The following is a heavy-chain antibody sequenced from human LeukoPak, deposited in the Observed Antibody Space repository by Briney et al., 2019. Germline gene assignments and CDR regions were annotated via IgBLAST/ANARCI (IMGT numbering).Heavy chain of an antibody. D-gene: IGHD4-17*01. CDR1: GFTFSNHW. CDR3: ARDEPTVTTGPPVGS. J-gene: IGHJ4*02. CDR2: IRQDGAER. Sequence: PGGSLRLSCAASGFTFSNHWMSWVRQAPGKGLEWVANIRQDGAERYYVDSVKGRFTISRDNAKNTLYLQMHSLRAEDTAVYYCARDEPTVTTGPPVGSWGQGTLVTVSS. V-gene: IGHV3-7*01.